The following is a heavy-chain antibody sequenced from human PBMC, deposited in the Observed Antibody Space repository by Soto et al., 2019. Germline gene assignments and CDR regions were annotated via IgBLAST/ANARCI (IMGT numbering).Heavy chain of an antibody. CDR2: IFHSLGA. CDR3: VRDLNGSGDY. J-gene: IGHJ4*02. CDR1: GGSTTSDY. V-gene: IGHV4-59*01. Sequence: PSEDLSLTCTVAGGSTTSDYWSWIRQPPGKGLEWLGYIFHSLGAKYNPSLGSRGTISLDTSKNQLSLSLRSVTAADTAIYFCVRDLNGSGDYWGQGTLVTVS. D-gene: IGHD3-10*01.